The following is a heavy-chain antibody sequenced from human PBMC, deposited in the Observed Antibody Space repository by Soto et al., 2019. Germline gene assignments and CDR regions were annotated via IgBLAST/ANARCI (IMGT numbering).Heavy chain of an antibody. J-gene: IGHJ4*02. D-gene: IGHD5-18*01. Sequence: QVQLVQSGAEVKKPGASVKVSCKASGYTFSGYIMHWVRQGPGQSLEWVGCINGGNANTRYSQKFQGRVTISRDIAASTAYMELSNLRSEETAVYYCVRASGYGPPPPVYWGQGTLVTVAS. CDR3: VRASGYGPPPPVY. V-gene: IGHV1-3*01. CDR2: INGGNANT. CDR1: GYTFSGYI.